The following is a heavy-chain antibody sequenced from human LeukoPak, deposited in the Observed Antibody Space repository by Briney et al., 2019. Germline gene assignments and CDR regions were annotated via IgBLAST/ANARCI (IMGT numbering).Heavy chain of an antibody. V-gene: IGHV3-23*01. Sequence: PGGPLRLPYGVWGLALYSFAMMWLPEARGEGGVGVSGITVNGANTYYAHSMKGRFTISKDTPNNMQYMQMSSLGAEDTAVYYCARLDYFDYWGQGTLVAVSS. CDR3: ARLDYFDY. J-gene: IGHJ4*02. CDR2: ITVNGANT. CDR1: GLALYSFA. D-gene: IGHD6-19*01.